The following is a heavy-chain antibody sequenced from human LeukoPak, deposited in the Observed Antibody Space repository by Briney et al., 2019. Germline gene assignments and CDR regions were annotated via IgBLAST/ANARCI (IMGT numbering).Heavy chain of an antibody. CDR3: VRGALRDCSYTSCTRGNWFDP. CDR1: GFTFSSHW. Sequence: GGSLRLSCAASGFTFSSHWMHWVRQPRAKGWVGAPLLNPDAIPTYYAASVRGRFTISRDNARNTLYLQMHSLTAEDTGVYYCVRGALRDCSYTSCTRGNWFDPWGQGTLVTVSS. CDR2: LNPDAIPT. V-gene: IGHV3-74*01. D-gene: IGHD2-2*01. J-gene: IGHJ5*02.